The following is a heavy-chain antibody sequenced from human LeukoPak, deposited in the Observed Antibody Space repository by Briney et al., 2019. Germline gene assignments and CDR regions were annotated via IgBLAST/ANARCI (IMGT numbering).Heavy chain of an antibody. CDR1: GFTFSSYW. CDR2: INHNGNVN. Sequence: RGSLRLSCAASGFTFSSYWMNWARQAPGKGLEWVASINHNGNVNYYVDSVKGRFTISRDNAKNSLYLQMSNLRAEDTAVYFCARGGGLDVWGQGATVTVSS. V-gene: IGHV3-7*03. J-gene: IGHJ6*02. D-gene: IGHD3-16*01. CDR3: ARGGGLDV.